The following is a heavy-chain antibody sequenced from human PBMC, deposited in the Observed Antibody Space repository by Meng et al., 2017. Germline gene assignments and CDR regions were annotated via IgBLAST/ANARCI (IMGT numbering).Heavy chain of an antibody. Sequence: QAQQQRLAGVLFMPPVPCSLPGAFCGGSCSVYYWSEIRQPPGKGLECIGEINHSGSTNYNPSLKSRVTISVDTSKNQFSLKLSSVTAADTAVYYCARGRSIVATRVAWFDPWGQGTLVTVSS. CDR1: GGSCSVYY. CDR2: INHSGST. J-gene: IGHJ5*02. CDR3: ARGRSIVATRVAWFDP. D-gene: IGHD5-12*01. V-gene: IGHV4-34*01.